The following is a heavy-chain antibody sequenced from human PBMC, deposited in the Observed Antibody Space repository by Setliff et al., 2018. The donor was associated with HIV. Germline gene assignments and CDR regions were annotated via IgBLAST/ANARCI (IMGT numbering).Heavy chain of an antibody. J-gene: IGHJ6*03. D-gene: IGHD3-16*01. CDR2: ISPNSGGT. V-gene: IGHV1-2*06. CDR3: ARAYPWGYVDYYYMDV. Sequence: ASVKVSCKASGYSFTDYYIHWVRQAPGQGLEWVGRISPNSGGTNYAVKFQGRVTMTRDTSITTVYMEVSRLTFDDTAVYYCARAYPWGYVDYYYMDVWGKGTAVTVSS. CDR1: GYSFTDYY.